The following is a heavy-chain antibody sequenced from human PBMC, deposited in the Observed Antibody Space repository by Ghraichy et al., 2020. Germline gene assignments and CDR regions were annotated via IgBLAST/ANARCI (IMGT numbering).Heavy chain of an antibody. CDR1: GGAISGGSHS. V-gene: IGHV4-30-2*01. Sequence: SETLSLTCAVSGGAISGGSHSWSWIRQPPGKGLEWIGYISYSGSTYYNPSLKSRVTISIDRSKNQFSLNLSSVTAADTAVYYCARGNHYDSSGYYWDYWGQGTLVTVSS. D-gene: IGHD3-22*01. J-gene: IGHJ4*02. CDR2: ISYSGST. CDR3: ARGNHYDSSGYYWDY.